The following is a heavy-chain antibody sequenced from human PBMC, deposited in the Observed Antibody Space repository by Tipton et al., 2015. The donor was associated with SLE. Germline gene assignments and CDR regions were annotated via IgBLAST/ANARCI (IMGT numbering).Heavy chain of an antibody. Sequence: SLRLSCAAYGFTFSRYWMHWVRQAPGKGLVWVSRINEDGSITSYEDSVKGRFTISRDNAKNTLYLQMNSLRVEDTALYYCARGIDPSSSRISDYWGQGTLVTVSS. D-gene: IGHD6-13*01. CDR1: GFTFSRYW. V-gene: IGHV3-74*01. CDR3: ARGIDPSSSRISDY. CDR2: INEDGSIT. J-gene: IGHJ4*02.